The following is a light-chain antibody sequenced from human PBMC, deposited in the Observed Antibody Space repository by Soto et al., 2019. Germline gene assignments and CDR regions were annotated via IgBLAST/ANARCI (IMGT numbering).Light chain of an antibody. Sequence: EIVLTQSPGTLSLSPGERATLSCRASQSVRSSYLAWLQQKPGQAPRLLIYGASSRATGIPDRFSGSGSGTDFTLTFSGLEPEDFAVYYCQLYGNSSPYTFGQGTKLEIK. CDR1: QSVRSSY. CDR2: GAS. V-gene: IGKV3-20*01. J-gene: IGKJ2*01. CDR3: QLYGNSSPYT.